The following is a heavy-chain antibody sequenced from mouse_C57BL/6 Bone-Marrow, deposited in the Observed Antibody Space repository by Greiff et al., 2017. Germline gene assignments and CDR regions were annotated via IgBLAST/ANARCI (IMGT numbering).Heavy chain of an antibody. D-gene: IGHD2-5*01. CDR2: INPSSGYT. CDR3: ARALYSNFFDY. CDR1: GYTFTSYW. Sequence: VQLQQSGAELAKPGASVKLSCKASGYTFTSYWMHWVKQRPGQGLEWVGDINPSSGYTKYNQKFKDKATLTADKSSSTAYMQLSSLTYEDSAVYYCARALYSNFFDYWGQGTTLTVSS. V-gene: IGHV1-7*01. J-gene: IGHJ2*01.